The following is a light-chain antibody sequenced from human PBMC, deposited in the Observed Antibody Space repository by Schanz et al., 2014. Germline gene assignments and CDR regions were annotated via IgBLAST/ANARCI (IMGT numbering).Light chain of an antibody. V-gene: IGLV2-11*01. CDR1: SSDVGGYNY. CDR2: DVS. CDR3: AAWDDSLSGVV. Sequence: QSALIQPPSVSGSPGQSVTISCTGTSSDVGGYNYVSWYQQHPGKAPKLMIYDVSNRPSGVPDRFSGSKSGTSASLAISGLRSEDEADYYCAAWDDSLSGVVFGGGTKLTVL. J-gene: IGLJ2*01.